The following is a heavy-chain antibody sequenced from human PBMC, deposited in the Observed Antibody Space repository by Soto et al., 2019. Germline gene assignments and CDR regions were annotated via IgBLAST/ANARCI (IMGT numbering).Heavy chain of an antibody. CDR1: GFTFSSYG. D-gene: IGHD3-3*01. Sequence: GGSLRLSCAASGFTFSSYGMHWVRQAPGKGLEWVAVIWYDGSNKYYADSVKGRFTISRDNSKNTLYLQMNSLRAEDTAVYYCARDAGNYDFWSGYQFYYYYNGMDVWGQGTTVTVSS. J-gene: IGHJ6*02. CDR3: ARDAGNYDFWSGYQFYYYYNGMDV. V-gene: IGHV3-33*01. CDR2: IWYDGSNK.